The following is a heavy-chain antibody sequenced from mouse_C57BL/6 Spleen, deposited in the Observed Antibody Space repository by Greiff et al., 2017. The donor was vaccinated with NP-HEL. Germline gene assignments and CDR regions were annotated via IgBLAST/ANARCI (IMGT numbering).Heavy chain of an antibody. V-gene: IGHV5-9-1*02. CDR1: GFTFSSYA. Sequence: EVHLVESGEGLVKPGGSLKLSCAASGFTFSSYAMSWVRQTPEKRLEWVAYISSGGDYIYYADTVKGRFTISRDNARNTLYLQMSSLKSEDTAMYYCTRVDGYLWYFDVWGTGTTVTVSS. CDR2: ISSGGDYI. J-gene: IGHJ1*03. CDR3: TRVDGYLWYFDV. D-gene: IGHD2-3*01.